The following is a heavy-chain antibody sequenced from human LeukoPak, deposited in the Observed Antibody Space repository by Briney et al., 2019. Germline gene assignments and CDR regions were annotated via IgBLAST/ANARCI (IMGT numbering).Heavy chain of an antibody. Sequence: GGSLRPSCAASGFTFSSYAMYWVRRPPGKGLEWVAVILSDGCIKYYADSVKGRFTISRDNAKNTLYLQMQNVRTEDTPIYYCAKDSSDDYPDYWGQGTLVTVSS. CDR3: AKDSSDDYPDY. J-gene: IGHJ4*02. D-gene: IGHD4/OR15-4a*01. CDR1: GFTFSSYA. V-gene: IGHV3-30*18. CDR2: ILSDGCIK.